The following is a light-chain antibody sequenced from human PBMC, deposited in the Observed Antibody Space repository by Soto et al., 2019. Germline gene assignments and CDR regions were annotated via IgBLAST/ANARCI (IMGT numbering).Light chain of an antibody. J-gene: IGLJ2*01. V-gene: IGLV9-49*01. CDR2: VGTGGIVG. CDR1: SGYSNYK. CDR3: GADHGSGSNFLV. Sequence: QSALSQPPSASASLGASVTLTCTLSSGYSNYKVDWYQQRPGKGPRFVMRVGTGGIVGSKGDGIPDRFSVLGSGLNRYLTIKNIQEEDESDYHCGADHGSGSNFLVFGGGTQLTVL.